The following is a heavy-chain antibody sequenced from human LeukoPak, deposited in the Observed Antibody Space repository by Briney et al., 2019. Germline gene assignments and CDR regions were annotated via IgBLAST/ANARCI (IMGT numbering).Heavy chain of an antibody. CDR3: ASSGWGGLWAVANDYYYYGMDV. Sequence: SMKVFCKASGYTFTSYDISWVRQAPGQGLEWMGGIIPIFGTANYAQKFQGRVTITADKSTSTAYMELSSLRSEDTAVYYCASSGWGGLWAVANDYYYYGMDVWGKGTTVTVSS. CDR2: IIPIFGTA. J-gene: IGHJ6*04. V-gene: IGHV1-69*06. D-gene: IGHD6-19*01. CDR1: GYTFTSYD.